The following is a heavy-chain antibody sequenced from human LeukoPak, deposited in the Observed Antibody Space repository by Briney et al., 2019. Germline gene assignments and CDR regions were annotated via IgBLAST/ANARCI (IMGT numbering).Heavy chain of an antibody. V-gene: IGHV4-4*07. CDR2: IHTSGST. Sequence: PSETLSLTCTVSGVSISSYYWSWIRQPAGKGLEWIGRIHTSGSTNYNPSLKSRVTMSVDTSKNQFSLKLSSVTAADTAVYYCAREHRVKDFDYWGQGTLVTVSS. CDR1: GVSISSYY. CDR3: AREHRVKDFDY. J-gene: IGHJ4*02. D-gene: IGHD3-10*01.